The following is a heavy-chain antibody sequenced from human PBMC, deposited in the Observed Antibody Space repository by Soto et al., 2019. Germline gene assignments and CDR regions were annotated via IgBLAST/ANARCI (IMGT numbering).Heavy chain of an antibody. V-gene: IGHV4-39*01. Sequence: SAPLSLTCTVSGRSITSSSFYWGWIRQPPGKGLEWIGNIYYSGSTYYNPSLKSRVTISVDTSKNQFSLKLSSVTAADTAVYYCMLGSGWKDFDYWGQGTLVTVS. CDR1: GRSITSSSFY. J-gene: IGHJ4*02. D-gene: IGHD3-22*01. CDR2: IYYSGST. CDR3: MLGSGWKDFDY.